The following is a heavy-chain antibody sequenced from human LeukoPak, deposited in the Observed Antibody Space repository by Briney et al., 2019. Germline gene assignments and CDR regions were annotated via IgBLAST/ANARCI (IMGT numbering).Heavy chain of an antibody. V-gene: IGHV1-2*02. CDR1: GYTFTGYY. CDR3: AREETFWFGELPYFDY. Sequence: ASVKVSCKASGYTFTGYYMHWVRQAPGQGLEWMGWINPNSGGTNYAQKFQGRVTMTRDTSISTAYMELSRLRSDDTAVYYCAREETFWFGELPYFDYWGQGTLVTVSS. J-gene: IGHJ4*02. CDR2: INPNSGGT. D-gene: IGHD3-10*01.